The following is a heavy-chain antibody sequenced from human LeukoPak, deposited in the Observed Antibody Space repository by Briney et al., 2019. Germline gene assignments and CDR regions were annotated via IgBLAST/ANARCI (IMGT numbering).Heavy chain of an antibody. D-gene: IGHD3-10*01. Sequence: GGSLRLSCAASGFTFSDYYMSWIRQAPGKGLEWVSYISSSGSTIYYADSVKGRFTISRDNAKNSLYLQMNSLRAEDTAVYYCARLMITMVRGAPREDYYYGMDVWGQGTTVTVSS. J-gene: IGHJ6*02. V-gene: IGHV3-11*01. CDR3: ARLMITMVRGAPREDYYYGMDV. CDR1: GFTFSDYY. CDR2: ISSSGSTI.